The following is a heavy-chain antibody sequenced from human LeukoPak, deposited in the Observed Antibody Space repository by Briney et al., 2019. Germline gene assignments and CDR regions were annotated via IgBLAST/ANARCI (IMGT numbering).Heavy chain of an antibody. CDR1: GFTVSSNY. D-gene: IGHD1-26*01. CDR3: ASEGLSGSYLEY. J-gene: IGHJ4*02. Sequence: GGSLRLSCAASGFTVSSNYMSWVRQAPGKGLEWISYIKSTGDITYYADSVKGRFTVSRDNAKNSLYLQMNSLRAEDTAVYYCASEGLSGSYLEYWGQGTLVTVSS. V-gene: IGHV3-48*01. CDR2: IKSTGDIT.